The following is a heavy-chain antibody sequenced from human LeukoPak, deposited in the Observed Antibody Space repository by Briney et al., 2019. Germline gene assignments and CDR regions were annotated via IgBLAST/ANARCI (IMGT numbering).Heavy chain of an antibody. CDR3: GRSYSSSHPDWFDP. CDR1: GYTFTSYG. CDR2: IGGNNGNP. V-gene: IGHV1-18*01. J-gene: IGHJ5*02. Sequence: ASVKLSCKAAGYTFTSYGISWVRQAPGQGLEWMGWIGGNNGNPNSAQTLQGRATMTTAPSTTTAYMELRSLRADDTAVYYCGRSYSSSHPDWFDPWGQGTLVTVSS. D-gene: IGHD6-6*01.